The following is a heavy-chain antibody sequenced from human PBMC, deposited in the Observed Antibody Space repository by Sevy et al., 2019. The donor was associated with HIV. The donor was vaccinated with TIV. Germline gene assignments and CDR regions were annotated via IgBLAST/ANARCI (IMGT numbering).Heavy chain of an antibody. D-gene: IGHD3-22*01. Sequence: GGSLRLSCAASGFTFNTHAMNWVRQAPGKGLEWVSVISGIGSSTYYADSVKGRFTNSRDNSKNTLYLQMNTLRADDKAVYYCAKALNPALESMIEVIFRSLKGFDVWGQGTMVTVSS. CDR3: AKALNPALESMIEVIFRSLKGFDV. CDR1: GFTFNTHA. V-gene: IGHV3-23*01. J-gene: IGHJ3*01. CDR2: ISGIGSST.